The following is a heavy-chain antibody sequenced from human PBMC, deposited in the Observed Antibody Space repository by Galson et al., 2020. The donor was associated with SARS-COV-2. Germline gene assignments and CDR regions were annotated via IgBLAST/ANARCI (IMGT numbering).Heavy chain of an antibody. CDR3: AHSAGWAVTGHNWLDP. D-gene: IGHD1-20*01. J-gene: IGHJ5*02. CDR1: GFSLNTSGVG. V-gene: IGHV2-5*02. Sequence: KMSGPTLVKPTQTLTLTCTFSGFSLNTSGVGVGWIRQPPGKALEWLALIFWDNDMWYSPSLKSRLNINNDASKNQVVLTMTNMDPVDTATYYCAHSAGWAVTGHNWLDPWGQGTLVSVSS. CDR2: IFWDNDM.